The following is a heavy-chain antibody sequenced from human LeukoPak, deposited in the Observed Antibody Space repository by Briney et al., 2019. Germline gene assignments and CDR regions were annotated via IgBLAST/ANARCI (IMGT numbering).Heavy chain of an antibody. D-gene: IGHD3-3*01. CDR1: GCTFTSYD. CDR3: ARGRALRFLEWLPEGRSSSFGY. CDR2: MNPNSGNT. J-gene: IGHJ4*02. V-gene: IGHV1-8*03. Sequence: SVKVSCKASGCTFTSYDIYWVPQATGQGLEWIGWMNPNSGNTGYAQKLQGRVTITRNTSISTAYMELSSLRSEDTAVYYWARGRALRFLEWLPEGRSSSFGYWGQGTLVTVSS.